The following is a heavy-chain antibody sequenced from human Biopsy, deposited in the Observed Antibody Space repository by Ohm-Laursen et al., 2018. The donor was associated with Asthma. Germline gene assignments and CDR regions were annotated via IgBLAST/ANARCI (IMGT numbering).Heavy chain of an antibody. D-gene: IGHD4-17*01. CDR1: GFTFSSYA. V-gene: IGHV3-23*01. CDR2: ISGSGGST. CDR3: ATFPYGDYLPLDY. J-gene: IGHJ4*02. Sequence: GSLRLSCSASGFTFSSYAMSWDRQAPGKGLEWVSAISGSGGSTYYADSVKGRFTISRDNSKNTLYLQMNSLRAEDTAVYYCATFPYGDYLPLDYWGQGTLVTVSS.